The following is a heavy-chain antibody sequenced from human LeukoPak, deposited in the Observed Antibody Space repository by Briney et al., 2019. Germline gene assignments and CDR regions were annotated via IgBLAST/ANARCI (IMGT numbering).Heavy chain of an antibody. J-gene: IGHJ4*02. CDR1: GFTFSSYA. D-gene: IGHD3-10*01. V-gene: IGHV3-30-3*01. CDR2: ISYDGSNK. CDR3: ARGKVLVGHYYGSGSPDY. Sequence: GGSLRLSCAASGFTFSSYAMHWVRQAPGKGLEWVAVISYDGSNKYYADSVKGRFTISRDNSKNTLYLQMNSLRAEDTAVYYCARGKVLVGHYYGSGSPDYWGQGTLVTVSS.